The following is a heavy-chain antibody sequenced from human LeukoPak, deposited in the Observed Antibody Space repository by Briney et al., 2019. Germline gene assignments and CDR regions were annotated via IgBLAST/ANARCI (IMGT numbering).Heavy chain of an antibody. CDR2: IYTSGST. J-gene: IGHJ4*02. V-gene: IGHV4-61*02. CDR3: ARFPGYSYGPHFDY. CDR1: GGSISSGSYY. D-gene: IGHD5-18*01. Sequence: PSGTLSLTCTVSGGSISSGSYYWSWIRQPAGKGLEWIGRIYTSGSTNYNPSLKSRVTISVDTSKNQFSLKLSSVTAADTAVYYCARFPGYSYGPHFDYWGQGTLVTVSS.